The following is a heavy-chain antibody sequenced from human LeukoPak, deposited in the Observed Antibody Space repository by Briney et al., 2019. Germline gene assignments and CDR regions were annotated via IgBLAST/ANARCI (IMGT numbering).Heavy chain of an antibody. CDR2: INHSGST. D-gene: IGHD6-13*01. CDR3: ARHVGYSSP. CDR1: GFTFSSYS. J-gene: IGHJ5*02. Sequence: GSLRLSCAASGFTFSSYSMNWVRQPPGKGLEWIGEINHSGSTNYNPSLKSRVTISVDTSKNQFSLKLSSVTAADTAVYYCARHVGYSSPWGQGTLVTVSS. V-gene: IGHV4-34*01.